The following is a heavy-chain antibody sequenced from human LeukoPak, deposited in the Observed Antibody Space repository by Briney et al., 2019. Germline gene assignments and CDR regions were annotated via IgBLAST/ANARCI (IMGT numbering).Heavy chain of an antibody. Sequence: PSETLSLTCAVSGGSISSGGYSWSWIRQPPGKGLEWIGYIYHSGSTYYNPSLKSRVTISVDRSKNHFSLQLNSVTPEDTAIYYCARGTGVFDYWGQGTLVTVSS. J-gene: IGHJ4*02. CDR1: GGSISSGGYS. D-gene: IGHD7-27*01. CDR2: IYHSGST. CDR3: ARGTGVFDY. V-gene: IGHV4-30-2*01.